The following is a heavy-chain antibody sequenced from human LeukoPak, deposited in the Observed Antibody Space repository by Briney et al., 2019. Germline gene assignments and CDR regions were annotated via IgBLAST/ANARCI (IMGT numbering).Heavy chain of an antibody. V-gene: IGHV4-34*01. CDR3: ARDLILTTSGEDAFDI. CDR1: GGSFSGYY. CDR2: INHSGST. Sequence: SETLSLTCAVYGGSFSGYYWSWIRQPPGKGLEWIGEINHSGSTNYNPSLKSRVTISVDTSKNQFSLKLSSVTAADTAVYYCARDLILTTSGEDAFDIWGQGTMVTVSS. D-gene: IGHD3-9*01. J-gene: IGHJ3*02.